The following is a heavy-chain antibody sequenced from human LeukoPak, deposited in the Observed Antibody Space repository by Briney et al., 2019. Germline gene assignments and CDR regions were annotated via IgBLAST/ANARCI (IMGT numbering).Heavy chain of an antibody. CDR3: AKFGLAGSGRYHDAFDI. CDR2: ISGSGGST. Sequence: PGGSLRLSCAASGFTFSSYGMTWVRQAPGKGLEWVSAISGSGGSTYYADSVKGRSTISRDNSKNTLYLQMNSLRAEDTAAYYCAKFGLAGSGRYHDAFDIWGQGTMVTVSS. J-gene: IGHJ3*02. V-gene: IGHV3-23*01. CDR1: GFTFSSYG. D-gene: IGHD3-10*01.